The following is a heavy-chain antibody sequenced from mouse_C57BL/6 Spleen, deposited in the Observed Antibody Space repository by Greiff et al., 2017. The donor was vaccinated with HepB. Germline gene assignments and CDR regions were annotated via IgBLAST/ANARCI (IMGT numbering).Heavy chain of an antibody. Sequence: VQLKESGPELVKPGDSVKISCKASGYSFTGYFMNWVMQSHGKSLEWIGRINPYNGDTFYNQKFKGKATLTVDKSSSTAHMELRSLTSEDSAVYYCARWGDYDAYWGQGTLVTVSA. CDR2: INPYNGDT. V-gene: IGHV1-20*01. CDR1: GYSFTGYF. CDR3: ARWGDYDAY. J-gene: IGHJ3*01. D-gene: IGHD2-4*01.